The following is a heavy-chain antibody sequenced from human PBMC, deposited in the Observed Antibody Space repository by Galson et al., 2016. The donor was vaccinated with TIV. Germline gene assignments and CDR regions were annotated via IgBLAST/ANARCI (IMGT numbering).Heavy chain of an antibody. J-gene: IGHJ6*02. V-gene: IGHV1-69*13. CDR2: TITIFRTS. Sequence: SVKVSCKASGGTFNKYAISWVRQAPGQGLEWMGGTITIFRTSRYAQKFQGRVTITADEYMSTVDMELSSLRSVDTAVYYCGRGMGATTYYQYGLDVWGQGTTVTVSS. CDR1: GGTFNKYA. D-gene: IGHD1-26*01. CDR3: GRGMGATTYYQYGLDV.